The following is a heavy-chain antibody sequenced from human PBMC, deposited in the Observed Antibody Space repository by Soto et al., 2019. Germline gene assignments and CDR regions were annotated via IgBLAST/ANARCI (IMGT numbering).Heavy chain of an antibody. J-gene: IGHJ4*02. CDR3: ARDPAWGSLDY. CDR1: GFTFSSYT. Sequence: GGSLRLSCAASGFTFSSYTMNWVRQAPGKGLEWVADINPVESEKYYVDSVKGRFTVSRDNAKNSLYLQMNSLRVEDTALYYCARDPAWGSLDYWGLGTLVTVSS. CDR2: INPVESEK. D-gene: IGHD7-27*01. V-gene: IGHV3-7*01.